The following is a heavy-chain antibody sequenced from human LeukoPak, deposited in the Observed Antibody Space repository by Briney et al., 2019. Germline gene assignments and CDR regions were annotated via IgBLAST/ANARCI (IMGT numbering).Heavy chain of an antibody. CDR2: IYYSGST. D-gene: IGHD3-10*01. Sequence: PSETLSLTCTVSGGSISSGDYYWCWIRQPPGKGLEWIGYIYYSGSTYYNLSLKSRVTISVDTSKNQFSLKLSSVTAADTAVYYCARVRGSGTDYWGQGTLVTVSS. J-gene: IGHJ4*02. CDR1: GGSISSGDYY. CDR3: ARVRGSGTDY. V-gene: IGHV4-30-4*01.